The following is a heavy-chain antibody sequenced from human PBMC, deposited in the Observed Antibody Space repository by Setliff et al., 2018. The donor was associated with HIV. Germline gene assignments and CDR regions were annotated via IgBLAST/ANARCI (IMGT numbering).Heavy chain of an antibody. D-gene: IGHD1-20*01. J-gene: IGHJ4*01. CDR2: SDQENGEI. V-gene: IGHV1-24*01. Sequence: ASVKVSCKVSGYTLSELSMHWVRQAPGKGLVWMGGSDQENGEIIYAQKFEGRVTMTEDTSTDTAYMTLRNLTSDDTAIYYCATITYWGHGTLVTVSS. CDR3: ATITY. CDR1: GYTLSELS.